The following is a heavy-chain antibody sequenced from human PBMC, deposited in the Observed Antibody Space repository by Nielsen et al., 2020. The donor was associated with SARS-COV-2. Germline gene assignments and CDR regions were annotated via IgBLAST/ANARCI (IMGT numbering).Heavy chain of an antibody. J-gene: IGHJ6*03. D-gene: IGHD3-3*01. CDR3: AGGADFWSGTQKYYMDV. CDR1: GFTFSSYA. V-gene: IGHV3-23*01. Sequence: GGSLRLSCAASGFTFSSYAMSWVRQAPGKGLVWVPRINPSGSGTAYADSVKGRVAVSRDNAENTVVLQIHSLRVEDTAVYYCAGGADFWSGTQKYYMDVWGKGTTVTVSS. CDR2: INPSGSGT.